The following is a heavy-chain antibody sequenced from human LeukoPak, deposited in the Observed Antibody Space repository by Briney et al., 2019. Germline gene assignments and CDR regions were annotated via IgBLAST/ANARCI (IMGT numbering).Heavy chain of an antibody. Sequence: GGSLRLSCAASGFTFSDYSMNWVRQAPGKGLEWLAYISRSSNNIFYADSVRGRLTVSRDDAKNSLYLQMNSLRAEDTAVYYCSRGGNEFDFWGQGTLVTVSS. V-gene: IGHV3-48*01. CDR1: GFTFSDYS. J-gene: IGHJ4*02. CDR2: ISRSSNNI. CDR3: SRGGNEFDF. D-gene: IGHD2-15*01.